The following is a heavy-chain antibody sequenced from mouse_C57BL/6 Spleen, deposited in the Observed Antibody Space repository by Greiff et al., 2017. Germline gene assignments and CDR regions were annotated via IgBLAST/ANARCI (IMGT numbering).Heavy chain of an antibody. CDR1: GFTFSSYA. CDR3: TRVNGNYYAMDY. Sequence: EVNLVESGEGLVKPGGSLKLSCAASGFTFSSYAMSWVRQTPEKRLEWVAYISSGGDYIYYADTVKGRFTISRDNARNTLYLQMSSLKSEDTAMYYCTRVNGNYYAMDYWGQGTSVTVSS. V-gene: IGHV5-9-1*02. J-gene: IGHJ4*01. D-gene: IGHD2-1*01. CDR2: ISSGGDYI.